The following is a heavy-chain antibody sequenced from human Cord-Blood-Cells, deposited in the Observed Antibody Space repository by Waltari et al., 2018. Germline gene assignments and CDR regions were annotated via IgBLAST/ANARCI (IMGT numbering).Heavy chain of an antibody. J-gene: IGHJ4*02. CDR1: GYTFTTYD. Sequence: QVQLVQSGAEVKKPGASVKVSCKASGYTFTTYDINWVRQTTGQGPEWMGWMNPNSGNTGYAQKFQGRVTITRNTSISTAYMELSSLRSEDTAVYYCARGPGYCSSTSCYTGGFDYWGQGTLVTVSS. V-gene: IGHV1-8*03. CDR3: ARGPGYCSSTSCYTGGFDY. CDR2: MNPNSGNT. D-gene: IGHD2-2*02.